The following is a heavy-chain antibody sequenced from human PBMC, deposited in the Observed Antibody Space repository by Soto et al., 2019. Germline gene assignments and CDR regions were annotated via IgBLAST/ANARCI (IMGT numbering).Heavy chain of an antibody. CDR3: AARYKTNWFDP. Sequence: PGGSLRLSCAASGFTFSSYGMHWVRQAPGKGLEWVAVIWYDGSNKYYADSVKGRFTISGDNSKNTLYLQMNSLRAEDTAVYYCAARYKTNWFDPWGQGTLVTVSS. CDR2: IWYDGSNK. V-gene: IGHV3-33*01. J-gene: IGHJ5*02. D-gene: IGHD3-9*01. CDR1: GFTFSSYG.